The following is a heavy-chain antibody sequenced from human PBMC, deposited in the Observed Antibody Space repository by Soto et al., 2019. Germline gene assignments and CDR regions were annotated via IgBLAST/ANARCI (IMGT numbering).Heavy chain of an antibody. CDR1: GDSMSKYY. Sequence: QVQLQESGPGLVKPSETLSLTCNVSGDSMSKYYWSWVRQPAGKGLEWIGRIWTSGSTNYNPSLQSRVTMSIDTSNKHFSLDLKSVTAADTAVYYCARTVGAAYYFDFWGQGVLVTVSS. V-gene: IGHV4-4*07. CDR3: ARTVGAAYYFDF. CDR2: IWTSGST. J-gene: IGHJ4*02. D-gene: IGHD3-16*01.